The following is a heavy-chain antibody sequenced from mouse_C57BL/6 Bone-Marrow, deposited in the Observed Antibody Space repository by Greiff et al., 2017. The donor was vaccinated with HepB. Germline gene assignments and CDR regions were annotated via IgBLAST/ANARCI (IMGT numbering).Heavy chain of an antibody. CDR1: GFTFSSYG. CDR3: ARGPWTTVVGYFDY. J-gene: IGHJ2*01. V-gene: IGHV5-6*01. D-gene: IGHD1-1*01. Sequence: EVQLVESGGDLVKPGGSLKLSCAASGFTFSSYGMSWVRQTPDKRLEWVATISSGGSYTYYPDSVKGRFTISRDNAKNTLYLQMSSLKSEDTAMYYSARGPWTTVVGYFDYWGQGTTLTVSS. CDR2: ISSGGSYT.